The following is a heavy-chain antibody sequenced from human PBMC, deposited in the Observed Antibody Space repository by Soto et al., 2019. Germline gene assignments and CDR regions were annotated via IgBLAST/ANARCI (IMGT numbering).Heavy chain of an antibody. Sequence: SQTLSLTCAISGDSVSSNSAAWNWIRQSPSRGLEWLGRTYYRSKWYNDYAVSVKSRITINPDTSKNQFSLQLNSVTPEDTAVYYCAKASGGYSGYDSETPYYYYGMDVWGQGTTVTVSS. CDR1: GDSVSSNSAA. CDR2: TYYRSKWYN. V-gene: IGHV6-1*01. D-gene: IGHD5-12*01. J-gene: IGHJ6*02. CDR3: AKASGGYSGYDSETPYYYYGMDV.